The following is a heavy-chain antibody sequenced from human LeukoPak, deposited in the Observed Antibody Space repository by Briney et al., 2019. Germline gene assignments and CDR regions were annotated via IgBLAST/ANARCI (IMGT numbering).Heavy chain of an antibody. D-gene: IGHD5-12*01. V-gene: IGHV1-2*02. Sequence: GASVKVSCKASGYTFTGYYMHWVRQAPGQGLEWMGWINPNSGGTNYAQKFQGRVTMTRDTSISTAYMELSSLRSEDTAVYYCARRRYGAIVATDYWGQGTLVTVSS. CDR1: GYTFTGYY. J-gene: IGHJ4*02. CDR2: INPNSGGT. CDR3: ARRRYGAIVATDY.